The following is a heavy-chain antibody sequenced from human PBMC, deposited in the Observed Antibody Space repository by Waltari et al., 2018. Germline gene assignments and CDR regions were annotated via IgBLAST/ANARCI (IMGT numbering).Heavy chain of an antibody. CDR1: GFTFSSYS. CDR2: ISSSSSYI. J-gene: IGHJ3*02. V-gene: IGHV3-21*01. D-gene: IGHD3-22*01. Sequence: EVQLVESGGGLVKPGGSLRLSCAASGFTFSSYSMNWVRQAPGKGLEWVSSISSSSSYIYYADSVKGRFTISRDNAKNSLYLQMNSLRAEDTAVYYCASISNYYDSSGYPRAFDIWGQGTMVTVSS. CDR3: ASISNYYDSSGYPRAFDI.